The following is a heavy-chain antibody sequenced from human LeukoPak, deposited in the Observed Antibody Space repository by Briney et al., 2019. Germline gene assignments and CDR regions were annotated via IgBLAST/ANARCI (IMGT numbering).Heavy chain of an antibody. D-gene: IGHD6-13*01. CDR2: IIPIFGTA. J-gene: IGHJ4*02. Sequence: SVKVSCKASGGTFSSYASSWVRQAPGQGLEWMGGIIPIFGTANSAQKFQGRVTIPTDTSTSTAYMELSSLRSEDTAVYYCARDGRNYSSSWVYYFDYWGQGTLVTVSS. CDR1: GGTFSSYA. CDR3: ARDGRNYSSSWVYYFDY. V-gene: IGHV1-69*05.